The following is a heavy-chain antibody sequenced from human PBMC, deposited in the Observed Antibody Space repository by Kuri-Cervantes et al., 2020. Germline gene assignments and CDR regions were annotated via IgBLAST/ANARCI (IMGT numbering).Heavy chain of an antibody. CDR1: GFTVSSNY. J-gene: IGHJ4*02. CDR2: IYSGGST. V-gene: IGHV3-66*01. D-gene: IGHD3-10*01. Sequence: ETLSLTCAASGFTVSSNYTSWVRQAPGKGLEWVSVIYSGGSTYYADSVKGRFTISRDNSKNTLYLQMNSLRAEDTAVYYCAREYYYGSGTTFDYWGQGTLVTVSS. CDR3: AREYYYGSGTTFDY.